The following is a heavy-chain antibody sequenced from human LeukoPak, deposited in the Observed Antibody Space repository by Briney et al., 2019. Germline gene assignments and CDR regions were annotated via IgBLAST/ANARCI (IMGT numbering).Heavy chain of an antibody. D-gene: IGHD5-24*01. CDR3: ARGAGYNYPYYFDY. CDR1: GFTFSSYW. CDR2: IKQDGSEK. V-gene: IGHV3-7*03. J-gene: IGHJ4*02. Sequence: GGSLRLSCAASGFTFSSYWMSWVRQAPGKGLEWVANIKQDGSEKYYVDSVKGRFTISRDNAKNTLYLQMNSLRAEDTAVYYCARGAGYNYPYYFDYWGQGTLVTVSS.